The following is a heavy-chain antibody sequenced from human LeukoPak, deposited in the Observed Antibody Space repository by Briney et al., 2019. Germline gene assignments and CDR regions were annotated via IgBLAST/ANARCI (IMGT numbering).Heavy chain of an antibody. D-gene: IGHD3-9*01. V-gene: IGHV4-61*01. CDR1: GGSISSSSYY. CDR3: ASSGFPPYYFDY. Sequence: SETLSLTCTVSGGSISSSSYYWSWIRQPPGKGLEWIGYIYYSGSTNYNPSLKSRVTISVDTSKNQFSLKLSSVTAADTAVYYCASSGFPPYYFDYWGQGTLVTVSS. CDR2: IYYSGST. J-gene: IGHJ4*02.